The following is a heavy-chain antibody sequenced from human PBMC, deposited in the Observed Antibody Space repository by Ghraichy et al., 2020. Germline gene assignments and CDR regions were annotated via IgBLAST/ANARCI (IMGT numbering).Heavy chain of an antibody. J-gene: IGHJ4*02. Sequence: SETLSLTCTVSGGSISSYYWSWIRQPPGKGLEWIGYIYTSGSTNYNPSLKSRVTISVDTSKNQFSLKLSSVTAADTAVYYCARHSGGDGYNSFDYWGQGTLVTVSS. CDR3: ARHSGGDGYNSFDY. V-gene: IGHV4-4*09. CDR1: GGSISSYY. CDR2: IYTSGST. D-gene: IGHD5-24*01.